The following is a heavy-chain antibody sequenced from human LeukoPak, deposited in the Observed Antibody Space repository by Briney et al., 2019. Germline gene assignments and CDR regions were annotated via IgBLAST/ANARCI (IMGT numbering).Heavy chain of an antibody. CDR1: GFTFSSYS. D-gene: IGHD3-22*01. V-gene: IGHV3-21*01. CDR3: ARDPSYYYDSSGSH. Sequence: GGSLRLSCAASGFTFSSYSMNWGRQAPGKGLEWVSSISSSSSYIYYADSVKGRFTISRDNAKNSLYLQMNSLRAEDTAVYYCARDPSYYYDSSGSHWGQGTLVTVSS. J-gene: IGHJ4*02. CDR2: ISSSSSYI.